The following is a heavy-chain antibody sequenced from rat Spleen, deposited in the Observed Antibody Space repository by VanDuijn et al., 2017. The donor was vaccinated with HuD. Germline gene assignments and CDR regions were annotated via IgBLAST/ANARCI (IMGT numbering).Heavy chain of an antibody. D-gene: IGHD1-1*01. CDR3: GRHAGYYSGDYVLDA. CDR1: GLTFSNYY. Sequence: EVQLVESGGGLVQPGRSMKLSCAASGLTFSNYYMAWVRQAPTKGLEWVASITHSCGHTYYRGSLKGRFTVSRDNTKSTLYLQMESLRSEDTATYYCGRHAGYYSGDYVLDAWGQGASVTVSS. J-gene: IGHJ4*01. CDR2: ITHSCGHT. V-gene: IGHV5-25*01.